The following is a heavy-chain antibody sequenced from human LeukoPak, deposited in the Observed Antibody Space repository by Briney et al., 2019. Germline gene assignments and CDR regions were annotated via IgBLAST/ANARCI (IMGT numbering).Heavy chain of an antibody. CDR2: ISAHNGNT. CDR3: ARGGAYSSDWYVDY. Sequence: ASVKVSCKASAYSFTSYGIIWVRQAPGQGLEWMGWISAHNGNTNYAQKLQGRVTMTTDISTTTAYMELRSLSSDDTAVYYCARGGAYSSDWYVDYWGQGTLVTVSS. CDR1: AYSFTSYG. D-gene: IGHD6-19*01. J-gene: IGHJ4*02. V-gene: IGHV1-18*01.